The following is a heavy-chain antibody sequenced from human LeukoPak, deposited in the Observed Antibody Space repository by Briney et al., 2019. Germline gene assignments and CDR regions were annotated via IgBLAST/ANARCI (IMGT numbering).Heavy chain of an antibody. V-gene: IGHV3-30*02. CDR2: IRFDANDK. D-gene: IGHD6-6*01. J-gene: IGHJ6*03. CDR1: GFTFSGYG. CDR3: GKGGSSSATYMDV. Sequence: GGSLRLSCAASGFTFSGYGMHWVRQAPGKGLEWVAFIRFDANDKYYGDSVKGRFSISRDNSKNTLFLQMNGLRPEDTALYYCGKGGSSSATYMDVWGKGTTVTVSS.